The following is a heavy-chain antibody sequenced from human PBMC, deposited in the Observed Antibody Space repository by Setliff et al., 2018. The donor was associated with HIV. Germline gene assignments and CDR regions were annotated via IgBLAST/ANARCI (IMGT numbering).Heavy chain of an antibody. V-gene: IGHV4-4*07. CDR1: TDSISNSH. J-gene: IGHJ5*02. Sequence: SETLSLTCSVSTDSISNSHWSWMRQTAGKGLEWIGRIFGSGTTHYNLSLESRVTMSIDTAKKQFFLRLNSVTAADTAVYFCARDRSKYGTGSSAYNWFDPWGPGTLVTVSS. CDR3: ARDRSKYGTGSSAYNWFDP. D-gene: IGHD3-16*01. CDR2: IFGSGTT.